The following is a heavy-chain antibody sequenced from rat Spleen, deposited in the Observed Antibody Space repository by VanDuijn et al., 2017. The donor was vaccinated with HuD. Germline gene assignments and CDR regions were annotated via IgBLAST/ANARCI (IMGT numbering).Heavy chain of an antibody. CDR2: ISSGGST. D-gene: IGHD1-2*01. CDR3: ARSGSSYIYDY. V-gene: IGHV2S8*01. Sequence: QVQLKESGPDLVQPSQTLSLTCTVSGFSLTSYGVSWVRQPPGKGLEWIAAISSGGSTYYNSVLKSRLSISRDTSKSQVFLKMNSLQTEDTAMYFCARSGSSYIYDYWGQGVMVTVSS. J-gene: IGHJ2*01. CDR1: GFSLTSYG.